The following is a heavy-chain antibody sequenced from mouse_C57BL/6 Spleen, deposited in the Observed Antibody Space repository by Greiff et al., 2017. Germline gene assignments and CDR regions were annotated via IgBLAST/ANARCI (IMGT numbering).Heavy chain of an antibody. CDR1: GYTFTSYW. Sequence: VQLQQPGAELVKPGASVKMSCKASGYTFTSYWITWVKQRPGQGLEWIGDIYPGSGSTNYNEKFKSKATLTVDTSSSTAYMQLSSLTSEDSAVYYCAREYYYGSSWYFDVWGTGTTVTVAS. CDR2: IYPGSGST. J-gene: IGHJ1*03. V-gene: IGHV1-55*01. CDR3: AREYYYGSSWYFDV. D-gene: IGHD1-1*01.